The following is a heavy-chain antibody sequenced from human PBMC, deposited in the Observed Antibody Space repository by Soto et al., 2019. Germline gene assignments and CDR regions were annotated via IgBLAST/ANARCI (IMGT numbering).Heavy chain of an antibody. CDR1: GFTFSSYA. Sequence: ESVGGVVQPGRSLRLSCAASGFTFSSYAMHWVRQAPGKGLEWVAVISYDGSNKYYADSVKGRFTISRDNSKNTLYLQMNSLRAEDTAVYYCARGSYYDSSGPIFDPWGQGTLVTVSS. J-gene: IGHJ5*02. CDR2: ISYDGSNK. CDR3: ARGSYYDSSGPIFDP. V-gene: IGHV3-30-3*01. D-gene: IGHD3-22*01.